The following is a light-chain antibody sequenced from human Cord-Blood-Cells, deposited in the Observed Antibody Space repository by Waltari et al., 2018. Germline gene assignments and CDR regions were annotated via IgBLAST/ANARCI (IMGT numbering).Light chain of an antibody. J-gene: IGKJ2*01. CDR2: SAS. CDR1: QSISSY. Sequence: DIQMTQSPSSLSASVGDRVTITCRASQSISSYLNWYQQKPGKAPKLLIYSASRLQSGVPSRFSGSGSATDFTLTISRLQPEDFATYYCQQSYSTPYTFGQGTKLEIK. V-gene: IGKV1-39*01. CDR3: QQSYSTPYT.